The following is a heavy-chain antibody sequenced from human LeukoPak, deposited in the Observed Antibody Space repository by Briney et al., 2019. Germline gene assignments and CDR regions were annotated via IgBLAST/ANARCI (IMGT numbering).Heavy chain of an antibody. CDR3: ARRDDYSAYDC. D-gene: IGHD5-24*01. CDR2: ITGNGGST. J-gene: IGHJ4*02. V-gene: IGHV3-64D*06. CDR1: GFTFSTYI. Sequence: GGSLRLSCSASGFTFSTYIMNWVRQAPGKGLETVSAITGNGGSTFYADSVKGRFTISRDNSKNTLYLQMSSLRAEDTAMYYCARRDDYSAYDCWGQGTLATVSS.